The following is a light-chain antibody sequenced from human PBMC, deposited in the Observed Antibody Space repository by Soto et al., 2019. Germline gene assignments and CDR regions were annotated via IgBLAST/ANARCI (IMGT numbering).Light chain of an antibody. CDR2: EVS. J-gene: IGLJ1*01. V-gene: IGLV2-14*03. CDR3: CSYTSISTYV. Sequence: QSALTQPASVSGSPGQSITISCTGTSSDVGGYDYVSWYQQHPGKAPKLVISEVSNRPSGVSNRFSGSKSANTASLTISGLQAEDEADYYCCSYTSISTYVFGTGTKVTVL. CDR1: SSDVGGYDY.